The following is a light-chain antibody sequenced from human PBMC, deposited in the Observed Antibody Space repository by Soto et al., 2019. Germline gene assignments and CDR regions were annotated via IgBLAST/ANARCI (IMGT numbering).Light chain of an antibody. J-gene: IGKJ2*01. CDR1: QNVGSN. CDR3: QHYNNWPPYT. Sequence: EIVMTQSPATLSVSPGERATLSCRASQNVGSNLAWYQQRPGQAPRLLIYGASTRATGIPARFTGSGSGTDFALTISCLHSEDCAVYYCQHYNNWPPYTFGQGTKLEIK. V-gene: IGKV3-15*01. CDR2: GAS.